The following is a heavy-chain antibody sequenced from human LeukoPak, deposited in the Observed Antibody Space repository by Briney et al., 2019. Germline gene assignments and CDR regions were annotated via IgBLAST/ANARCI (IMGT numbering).Heavy chain of an antibody. Sequence: SETLSLTCTVSGGSISSYYWSWIRQPPGKGLEWIGYIYYSGSTNYNPSLKSRVTISVDTSKNQFSLKLSSVTAADTAVYCCARSITMVRGIIRSYYYMDVWGKGTTVTVSS. J-gene: IGHJ6*03. V-gene: IGHV4-59*01. CDR2: IYYSGST. CDR1: GGSISSYY. CDR3: ARSITMVRGIIRSYYYMDV. D-gene: IGHD3-10*01.